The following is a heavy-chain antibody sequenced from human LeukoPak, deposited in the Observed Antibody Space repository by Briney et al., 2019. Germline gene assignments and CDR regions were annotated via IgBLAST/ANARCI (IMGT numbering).Heavy chain of an antibody. D-gene: IGHD4-17*01. J-gene: IGHJ4*02. CDR2: IIPFFGTS. CDR1: GYTFTSYY. V-gene: IGHV1-69*05. CDR3: VRDSVTSANY. Sequence: SVKVSCKASGYTFTSYYMHWVRQGPGQGLEWMGRIIPFFGTSNYAQKFQGRVTITTDESTTTVYMELSGLRFDDTAIYYCVRDSVTSANYWGQGTQVAVSS.